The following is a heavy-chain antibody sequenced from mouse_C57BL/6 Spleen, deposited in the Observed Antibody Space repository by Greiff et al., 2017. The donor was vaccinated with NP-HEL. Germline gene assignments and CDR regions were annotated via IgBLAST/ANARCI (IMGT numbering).Heavy chain of an antibody. CDR2: IYPGDGDT. CDR1: GYAFSSYW. D-gene: IGHD1-1*01. Sequence: QVQLQQSGAELVKPGASVKISCKASGYAFSSYWMNWVKQRPGKGLEWIGQIYPGDGDTNYNGKFKGKATLTADKSSSTAYMQLSSLTSEDSAVYYCARSGYYGSSYVNFDYWGQGTTLTVSS. V-gene: IGHV1-80*01. CDR3: ARSGYYGSSYVNFDY. J-gene: IGHJ2*01.